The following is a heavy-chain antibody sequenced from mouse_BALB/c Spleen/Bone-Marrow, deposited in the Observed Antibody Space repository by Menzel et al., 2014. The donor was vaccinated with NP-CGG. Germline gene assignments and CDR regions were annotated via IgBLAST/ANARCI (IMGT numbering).Heavy chain of an antibody. CDR2: IDPYYGGI. V-gene: IGHV1-39*01. CDR3: AISIEYRPLVY. J-gene: IGHJ3*01. Sequence: VQLQQSGPELEEPGASVKISCKASGYSFXGYNMNWVKQNNGKSLEWIGNIDPYYGGISYNQKFKGKATLTVDKSSNTAYMQLKSLTSEDAAIYYCAISIEYRPLVYWGQGTLVTVSA. CDR1: GYSFXGYN. D-gene: IGHD2-14*01.